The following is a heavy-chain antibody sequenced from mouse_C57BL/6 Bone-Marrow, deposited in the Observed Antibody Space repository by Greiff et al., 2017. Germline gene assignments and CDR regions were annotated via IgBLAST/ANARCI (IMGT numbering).Heavy chain of an antibody. J-gene: IGHJ1*03. CDR2: IDPSDSYT. Sequence: VQLQQPGAELVMPGASVKLSCKASGYTFTSYWMHWVKQRPGQGLEWIGEIDPSDSYTNYNQKFKGKSTLTADKSSSTAYMQLSSLTSEDSAVXYCAREKSSPLEWYFDVWGTGTTVTVSS. D-gene: IGHD1-3*01. CDR1: GYTFTSYW. V-gene: IGHV1-69*01. CDR3: AREKSSPLEWYFDV.